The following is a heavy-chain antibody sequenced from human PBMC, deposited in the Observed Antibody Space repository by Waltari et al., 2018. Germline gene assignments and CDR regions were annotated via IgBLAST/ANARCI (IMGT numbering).Heavy chain of an antibody. J-gene: IGHJ4*02. CDR3: TTLYNDYVDY. CDR1: RVTFSSYS. CDR2: ISDSGTGP. V-gene: IGHV3-23*01. Sequence: EVQLLESGGGLVQPGGSLRLSCAASRVTFSSYSMNWVRQAPGRGLEWVSRISDSGTGPIYADSVKGRFTISRDNSKNTLYLQMNSLTAEDTAVYYCTTLYNDYVDYWGQGTLVTVSS. D-gene: IGHD1-1*01.